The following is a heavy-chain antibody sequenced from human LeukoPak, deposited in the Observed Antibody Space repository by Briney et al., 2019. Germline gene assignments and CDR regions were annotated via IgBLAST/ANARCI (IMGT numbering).Heavy chain of an antibody. Sequence: VGSLRLSCAASGFTLGSYSMSWVRQAPGKGPEWVSGIYSSGESTKYADSVKGRFTMSRDKSKNTLYLQMNSLRAEDTAVYYCAKDLTVTTLGYFDLWGRGTLVTVSS. CDR2: IYSSGEST. V-gene: IGHV3-23*01. J-gene: IGHJ2*01. D-gene: IGHD4-17*01. CDR1: GFTLGSYS. CDR3: AKDLTVTTLGYFDL.